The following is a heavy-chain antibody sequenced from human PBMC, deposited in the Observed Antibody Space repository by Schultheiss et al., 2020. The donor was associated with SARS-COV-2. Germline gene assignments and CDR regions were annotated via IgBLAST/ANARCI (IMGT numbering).Heavy chain of an antibody. Sequence: SVKVSCKASGGTFSSYAISWVRQAPGQGLEWMGGIIPIFGTANYAQKFQGRVTITADESTSTAYMELRSLRSDDTAVYYCALGYCSGGCCYSFDPWGQGTLVTVSS. J-gene: IGHJ5*02. V-gene: IGHV1-69*13. CDR2: IIPIFGTA. CDR3: ALGYCSGGCCYSFDP. CDR1: GGTFSSYA. D-gene: IGHD2-15*01.